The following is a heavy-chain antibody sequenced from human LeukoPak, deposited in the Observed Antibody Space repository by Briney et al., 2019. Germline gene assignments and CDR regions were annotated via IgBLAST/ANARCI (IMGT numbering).Heavy chain of an antibody. CDR2: ISAYNGNT. CDR3: ARETDNRRDAYNVDAFDI. Sequence: VASVKVSCKASGYTFTSYGISWVRQAPGQGLEWMGWISAYNGNTNYAQKLQGRVTMTTDTSTSTAYMELRSLRSDDTAVYYCARETDNRRDAYNVDAFDIWGQGTMVTVSS. D-gene: IGHD5-24*01. J-gene: IGHJ3*02. CDR1: GYTFTSYG. V-gene: IGHV1-18*01.